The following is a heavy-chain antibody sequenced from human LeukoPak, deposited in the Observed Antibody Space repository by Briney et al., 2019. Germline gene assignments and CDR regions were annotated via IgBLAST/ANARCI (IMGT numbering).Heavy chain of an antibody. CDR1: GGSISTYY. CDR2: SYYSGST. D-gene: IGHD6-19*01. Sequence: SETLSLTCTVSGGSISTYYWNWIRQPPGKGLEWIGYSYYSGSTNYNPSLKSRVTISVDTSKNQFSLKLSSVTAADTAVYYCARWYSSGWAFDYWGQGTLVTVSS. J-gene: IGHJ4*02. CDR3: ARWYSSGWAFDY. V-gene: IGHV4-59*01.